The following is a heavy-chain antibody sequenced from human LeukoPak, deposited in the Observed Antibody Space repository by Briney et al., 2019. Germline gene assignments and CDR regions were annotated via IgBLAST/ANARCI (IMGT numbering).Heavy chain of an antibody. CDR1: GGTSSNYV. V-gene: IGHV1-69*04. CDR2: IISVLNTA. Sequence: SVKVSCKASGGTSSNYVISWVRQAPGQGLEWMGRIISVLNTANYAEKFQGRVAITADKSTSTAYMELSSLRSDDTAVYYCARDAHRALDYWGQGTLVTVSS. J-gene: IGHJ4*02. CDR3: ARDAHRALDY. D-gene: IGHD1-14*01.